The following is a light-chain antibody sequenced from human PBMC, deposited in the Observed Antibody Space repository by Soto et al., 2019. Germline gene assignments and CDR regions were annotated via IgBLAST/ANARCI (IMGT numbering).Light chain of an antibody. Sequence: QSALTQPPPVSGAPGQRVTISCTGSSSNIGAGYDVHWYQQLPGTAPKLLIYANNNRPSGVPGRFSGSKSGTSASLAITGLQAEDEADYYCQSYDSSLSGYVFGTGTKVTVL. V-gene: IGLV1-40*01. CDR1: SSNIGAGYD. J-gene: IGLJ1*01. CDR3: QSYDSSLSGYV. CDR2: ANN.